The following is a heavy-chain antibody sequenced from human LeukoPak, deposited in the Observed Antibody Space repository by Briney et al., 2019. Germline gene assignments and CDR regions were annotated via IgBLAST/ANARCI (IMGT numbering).Heavy chain of an antibody. CDR3: ARVISSAWRQNDL. CDR1: GGSISSFQW. Sequence: SGTLSLTCAVSGGSISSFQWWSWVRQTPEKGLEWIGEIHLGGTTFYNPSLKSRVSMSIDKSKNQFSLNLNSVTAADTAVYYCARVISSAWRQNDLWGRGTLVTVSS. V-gene: IGHV4-4*02. CDR2: IHLGGTT. J-gene: IGHJ5*02. D-gene: IGHD3-22*01.